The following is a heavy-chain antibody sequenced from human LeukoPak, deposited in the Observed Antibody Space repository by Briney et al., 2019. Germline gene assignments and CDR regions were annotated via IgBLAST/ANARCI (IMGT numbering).Heavy chain of an antibody. CDR1: GFTVSSNY. V-gene: IGHV3-66*02. D-gene: IGHD6-6*01. J-gene: IGHJ5*02. Sequence: GGSLRLSCAASGFTVSSNYMSWVRQAPGKGLEWVSVIYSGGSTYYADSVKGRFTISRDNSKNTLYLQMNSLRAEDTAVYYCSRGSRQTGFDPWGQGTLVTVSS. CDR3: SRGSRQTGFDP. CDR2: IYSGGST.